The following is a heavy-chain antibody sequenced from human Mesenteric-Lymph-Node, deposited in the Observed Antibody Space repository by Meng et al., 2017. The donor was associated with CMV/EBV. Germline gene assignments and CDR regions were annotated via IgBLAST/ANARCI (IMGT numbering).Heavy chain of an antibody. V-gene: IGHV3-30-3*01. D-gene: IGHD1-26*01. CDR2: ISYDGSNK. Sequence: GGSLRLSCAASGFTFSSYAMHWVRQAPGKGLEWVAVISYDGSNKYYADSVKGRFTISRDNSKNTLYLQMNSLRAEDTAVYYCAKDQGEWEPLDYWGQGTLVTVSS. CDR3: AKDQGEWEPLDY. CDR1: GFTFSSYA. J-gene: IGHJ4*02.